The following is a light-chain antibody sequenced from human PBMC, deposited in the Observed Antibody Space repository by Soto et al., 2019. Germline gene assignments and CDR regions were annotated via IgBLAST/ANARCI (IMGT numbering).Light chain of an antibody. V-gene: IGKV3-11*01. CDR3: QQRSNPIT. Sequence: EIVLTQSPATLSLSPGERATLSCRASQSVSSYLAWYQQKPGQAPRLLIYDASNRATGIPARFSGSGSGTDFTLTISSLEPEDFEVYYCQQRSNPITFGQGTRLEIK. CDR1: QSVSSY. CDR2: DAS. J-gene: IGKJ5*01.